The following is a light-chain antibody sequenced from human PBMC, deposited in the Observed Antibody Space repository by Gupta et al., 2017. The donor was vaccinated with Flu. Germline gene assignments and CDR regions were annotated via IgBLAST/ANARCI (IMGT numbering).Light chain of an antibody. CDR3: QQYNSSPLT. Sequence: DIQMTQSPSTLSASVGDRVTITCRASQSISSWLAWYQQKPGKAPKLLMYKASTLESGVTSRFSGSGSGTEFTLTIRSLHPDDFATYFCQQYNSSPLTFGGGTKVEIK. J-gene: IGKJ4*01. CDR1: QSISSW. CDR2: KAS. V-gene: IGKV1-5*03.